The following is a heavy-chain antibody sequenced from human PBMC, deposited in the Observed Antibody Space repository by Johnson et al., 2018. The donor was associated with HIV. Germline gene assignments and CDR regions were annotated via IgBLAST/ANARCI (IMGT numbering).Heavy chain of an antibody. CDR2: ISFDGSNK. D-gene: IGHD3-10*01. CDR3: ARVGGSWMLDAFDI. V-gene: IGHV3-30-3*01. J-gene: IGHJ3*02. CDR1: GFTLTNYP. Sequence: QVQLVESGGGLVQPGGSLRLSCAASGFTLTNYPMHWVRKAPGKGLAWVAVISFDGSNKYYADSVKGRFTISRDNSKNTLYLQMNSLRAEDTAVYYCARVGGSWMLDAFDIWGQGTVVTVSS.